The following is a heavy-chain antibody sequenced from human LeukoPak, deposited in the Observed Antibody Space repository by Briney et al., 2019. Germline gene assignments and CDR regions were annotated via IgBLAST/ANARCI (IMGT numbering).Heavy chain of an antibody. CDR2: IWYDASNK. D-gene: IGHD2-21*02. CDR3: ARDCGGDCWDRNFDY. J-gene: IGHJ4*02. V-gene: IGHV3-33*01. CDR1: GSTFSSYD. Sequence: PGGSLRLSCAASGSTFSSYDMHWVRQAPGKGLEWVAVIWYDASNKYYADSVKGRFTISRDKSKNTLYLQMNSLRTEDTAVYYCARDCGGDCWDRNFDYWGQGTLITVSS.